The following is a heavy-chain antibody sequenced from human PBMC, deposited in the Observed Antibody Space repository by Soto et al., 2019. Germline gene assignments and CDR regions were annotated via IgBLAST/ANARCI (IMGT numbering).Heavy chain of an antibody. D-gene: IGHD2-15*01. CDR1: GYTFTSYG. CDR3: ARVPVVAATVAFIVY. CDR2: ISAYNGNT. J-gene: IGHJ4*02. V-gene: IGHV1-18*01. Sequence: ASVKVSCKASGYTFTSYGISLVRQAPGQGLEWMGWISAYNGNTNYAQKLQGRVTMTTDTSTSTAYMELRSLRSDDTAVYYCARVPVVAATVAFIVYCGQGPLVTVSS.